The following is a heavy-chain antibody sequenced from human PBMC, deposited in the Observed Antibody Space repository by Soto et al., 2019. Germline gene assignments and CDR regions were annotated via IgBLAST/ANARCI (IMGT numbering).Heavy chain of an antibody. CDR1: GYTFTSYY. Sequence: GASVKVSCKASGYTFTSYYMHWVRQAPGQGLEWMGIINPSGGSTSYAQKFQGRVTMTRDTSTSTVYMELSSLRSEDTAVYYCACSCSGGRWDTDVINYYYYGMDVWGQGTTVTVSS. CDR3: ACSCSGGRWDTDVINYYYYGMDV. J-gene: IGHJ6*02. CDR2: INPSGGST. D-gene: IGHD2-15*01. V-gene: IGHV1-46*01.